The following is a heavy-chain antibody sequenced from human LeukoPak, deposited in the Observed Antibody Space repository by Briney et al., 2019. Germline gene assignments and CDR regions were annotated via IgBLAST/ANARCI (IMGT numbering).Heavy chain of an antibody. V-gene: IGHV3-20*01. CDR1: GFTFDDYG. CDR2: INWNGGST. J-gene: IGHJ4*02. Sequence: GSLRLSCAASGFTFDDYGMSWVRQAPGKGLEGVSGINWNGGSTGYADSVKGRFTISRDNAKNSLYLQMSNLTAEDTAVYHCASQTRMQLWGYFDLWGQGALVIVSS. CDR3: ASQTRMQLWGYFDL. D-gene: IGHD5-18*01.